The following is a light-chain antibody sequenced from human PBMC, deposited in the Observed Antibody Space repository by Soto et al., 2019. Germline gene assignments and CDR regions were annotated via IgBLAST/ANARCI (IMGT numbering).Light chain of an antibody. CDR3: QQTHRLPLT. CDR2: VGS. V-gene: IGKV1-39*01. Sequence: DLQMTQSPSSLSASVGDRVTITCRAGQTVISYLHWYQQKQGKAPKLLIYVGSYLHSGVPSRFSGSGSGTEFTLTITNLQPEDSATYYCQQTHRLPLTFGGGTTVQI. J-gene: IGKJ4*01. CDR1: QTVISY.